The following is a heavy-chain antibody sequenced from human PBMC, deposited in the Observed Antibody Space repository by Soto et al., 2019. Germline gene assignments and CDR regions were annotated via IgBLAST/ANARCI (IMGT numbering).Heavy chain of an antibody. Sequence: GGSLRLSCAASGFTFSSYTMKWVRQAPGKGLEWVSSITSSGSYVYYADSMKGRFTISRDNAKNSVYLQVNSLRAEDTAVYYCARLHCSGGSCYYSFDYWGRGTLVTVSS. D-gene: IGHD2-15*01. CDR1: GFTFSSYT. CDR3: ARLHCSGGSCYYSFDY. V-gene: IGHV3-21*01. J-gene: IGHJ4*02. CDR2: ITSSGSYV.